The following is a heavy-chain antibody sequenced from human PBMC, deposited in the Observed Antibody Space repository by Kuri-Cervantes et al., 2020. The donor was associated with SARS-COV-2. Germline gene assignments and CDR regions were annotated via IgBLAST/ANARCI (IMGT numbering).Heavy chain of an antibody. CDR1: RFTFSDYY. CDR2: ISSSGSTI. J-gene: IGHJ4*02. Sequence: GESLKISCAASRFTFSDYYMSWIRQAPGKGLEWVSYISSSGSTIYYADSVKGRFTISRDNAKNSLYLQMNSLRAEDTAVYYCAREGDIVVVPAVYFDYWGQGTLVTVSS. CDR3: AREGDIVVVPAVYFDY. D-gene: IGHD2-2*01. V-gene: IGHV3-11*04.